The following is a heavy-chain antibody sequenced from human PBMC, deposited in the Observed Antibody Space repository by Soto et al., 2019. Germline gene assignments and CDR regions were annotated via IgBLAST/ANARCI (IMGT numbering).Heavy chain of an antibody. Sequence: EVQLVESGGGLVQPGGSLRLSCAASGVTFSSYWMSWVRQAPGKGLEWVANIKQDGSEKYYVDSVKGRSTISRDNAKNSLYLQMNSLRSEDTPVYYCARETYSAYSSSWCVYRGQGTLVTVSS. CDR3: ARETYSAYSSSWCVY. D-gene: IGHD6-13*01. CDR2: IKQDGSEK. J-gene: IGHJ4*02. V-gene: IGHV3-7*05. CDR1: GVTFSSYW.